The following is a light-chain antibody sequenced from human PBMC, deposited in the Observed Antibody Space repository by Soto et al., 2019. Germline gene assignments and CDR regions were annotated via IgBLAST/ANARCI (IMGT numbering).Light chain of an antibody. CDR1: QSISSW. V-gene: IGKV1-5*03. J-gene: IGKJ1*01. CDR2: KAS. Sequence: DIQMTQSPSTLSASVGDRVTITCRASQSISSWLAWYQQKPGKAPKILIYKASSLESGVPSRFSGSGSGPEFTLTISSLPPDDFATYYCQQYNSYRRTFGQGTKVAI. CDR3: QQYNSYRRT.